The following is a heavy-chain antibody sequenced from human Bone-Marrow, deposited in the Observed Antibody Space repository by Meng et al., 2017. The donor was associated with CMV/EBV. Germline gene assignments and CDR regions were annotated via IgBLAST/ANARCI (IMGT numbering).Heavy chain of an antibody. V-gene: IGHV1-8*01. J-gene: IGHJ6*01. CDR1: GYTFTSYD. D-gene: IGHD6-13*01. CDR2: MNPNSGNT. Sequence: ASVKVSCKASGYTFTSYDINWVRQATGQGLEWMGWMNPNSGNTGYAQKFQGRVTMTRNTSISTAYMELSSLRSEDTAVYYCARRIAAAGNYYYYYYYGMDVWGPGTTVTVSS. CDR3: ARRIAAAGNYYYYYYYGMDV.